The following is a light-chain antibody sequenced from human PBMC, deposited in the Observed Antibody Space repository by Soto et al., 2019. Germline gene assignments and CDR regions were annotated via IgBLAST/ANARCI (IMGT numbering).Light chain of an antibody. J-gene: IGKJ1*01. CDR3: QQYGSSRT. CDR2: GAS. V-gene: IGKV3-20*01. Sequence: EIVMTQSPDTLSLSPGERATLSCRASQSVNSNYLAWYQQKPGQAPRLLIYGASSRATGIPDRFSGSGSGTDFTLTISRLEPEDFAVYYCQQYGSSRTFGQGTKVEI. CDR1: QSVNSNY.